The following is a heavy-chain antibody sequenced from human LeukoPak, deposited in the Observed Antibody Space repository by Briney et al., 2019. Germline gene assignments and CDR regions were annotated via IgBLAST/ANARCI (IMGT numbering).Heavy chain of an antibody. CDR2: INWNGGST. Sequence: GGSLRLSCAASGFTFDDYGMSWVRQAPGKGLEWVSGINWNGGSTGYADSVKGRFTISRDNAKNSLYLQMNSLRAEDTALYYCARDVAYYGSGRTIDYWGQGTLVTVSS. CDR1: GFTFDDYG. CDR3: ARDVAYYGSGRTIDY. V-gene: IGHV3-20*04. D-gene: IGHD3-10*01. J-gene: IGHJ4*02.